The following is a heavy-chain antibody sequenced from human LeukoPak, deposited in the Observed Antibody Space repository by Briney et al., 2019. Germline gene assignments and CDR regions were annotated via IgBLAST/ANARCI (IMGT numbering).Heavy chain of an antibody. CDR2: IYPGDSDT. CDR1: GYIFTTYW. J-gene: IGHJ5*02. V-gene: IGHV5-51*01. CDR3: ARQVRPYNWNDVSNWFDP. Sequence: RGESLKISCKGSGYIFTTYWIAWVRQMPGKGLEWMGIIYPGDSDTRYSPSFQGQVTISADKSISTAYLQWSSLKASDTAMYYCARQVRPYNWNDVSNWFDPWGQGTLVTVSS. D-gene: IGHD1-1*01.